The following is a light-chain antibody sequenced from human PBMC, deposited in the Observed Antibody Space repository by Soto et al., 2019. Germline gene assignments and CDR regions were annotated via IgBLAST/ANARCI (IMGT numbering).Light chain of an antibody. V-gene: IGKV1-12*01. J-gene: IGKJ2*01. CDR1: QDISHF. Sequence: DIQMTQSPSSLFASVGDRVTITCRASQDISHFLNWYQQKPGKAPKLLIYAASSLQTGVPSRFSGSGSGTDFTLTISSLQPEDFATYYCQQAHSFPQTFGQGTKLEIK. CDR2: AAS. CDR3: QQAHSFPQT.